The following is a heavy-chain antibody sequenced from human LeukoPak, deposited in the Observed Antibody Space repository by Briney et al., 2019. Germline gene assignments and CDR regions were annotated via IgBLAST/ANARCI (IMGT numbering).Heavy chain of an antibody. CDR2: IKQDGSEK. CDR3: ARVSTGVCDY. V-gene: IGHV3-7*03. D-gene: IGHD1-1*01. Sequence: GVSLRLSCAASGFTFSSYWMSWVSQAPGKGLEWVANIKQDGSEKYYVYSVKGRFTISRDNAKNSLYLQMYSLRAEDTAVYYCARVSTGVCDYWGQGTLVTVSS. J-gene: IGHJ4*02. CDR1: GFTFSSYW.